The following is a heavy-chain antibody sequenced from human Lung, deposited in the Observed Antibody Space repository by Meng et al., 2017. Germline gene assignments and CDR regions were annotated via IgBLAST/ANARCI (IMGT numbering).Heavy chain of an antibody. CDR2: MSFDGAQI. CDR3: ARDKPPNDV. J-gene: IGHJ2*01. CDR1: GFTFNTYA. V-gene: IGHV3-30*17. Sequence: QVELVVLRGGVVQPGGSVRLSCAASGFTFNTYAMHWVRQAQCKGLEWVSLMSFDGAQIYYSDSVRGRFTIYRDNSKNTLYLQMNSLRAEGTAVYYCARDKPPNDVWGRGTLVTVSS.